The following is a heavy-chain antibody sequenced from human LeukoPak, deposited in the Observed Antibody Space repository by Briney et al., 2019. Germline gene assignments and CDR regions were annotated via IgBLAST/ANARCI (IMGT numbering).Heavy chain of an antibody. Sequence: GGSLRLSCAASGFTDSSNYMSWVRQAPGKGLEWVSVIYSGGNIYYADSVKGRFTISRDNSKNMLYLQINSLRAEDTAVYYGAKDRPGGPPLLWGQGTMVTVAS. D-gene: IGHD4-23*01. CDR1: GFTDSSNY. J-gene: IGHJ3*01. CDR3: AKDRPGGPPLL. V-gene: IGHV3-66*01. CDR2: IYSGGNI.